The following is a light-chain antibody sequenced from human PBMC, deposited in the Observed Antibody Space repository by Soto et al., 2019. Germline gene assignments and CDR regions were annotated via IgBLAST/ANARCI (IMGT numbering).Light chain of an antibody. CDR3: CSYAGSYTFYV. CDR2: DVS. J-gene: IGLJ1*01. Sequence: QSVLTQPRSVSRSPGQSVTLSCTGTSSDVGGYNYVSWYQQHPGKAPKLMIYDVSKRPSGVPDRFSGSKSGNTASLTISGLQAEDEADYYCCSYAGSYTFYVFGTGTKVTV. V-gene: IGLV2-11*01. CDR1: SSDVGGYNY.